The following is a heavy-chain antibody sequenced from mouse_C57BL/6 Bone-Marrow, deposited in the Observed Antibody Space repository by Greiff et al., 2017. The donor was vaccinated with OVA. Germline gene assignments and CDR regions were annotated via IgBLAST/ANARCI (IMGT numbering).Heavy chain of an antibody. CDR1: GYTFTSYG. V-gene: IGHV1-81*01. J-gene: IGHJ3*01. CDR3: ARKGSTVVDRFAY. Sequence: QVQLLQSGAELARPGASVKLSCKASGYTFTSYGISWVKQSTGQGLEWIGEIYPRSGNTYYNEKFKGKAILTADKSSSAAYMELRSLKSEYTAVYVCARKGSTVVDRFAYWGQGTLVTVSA. CDR2: IYPRSGNT. D-gene: IGHD1-1*01.